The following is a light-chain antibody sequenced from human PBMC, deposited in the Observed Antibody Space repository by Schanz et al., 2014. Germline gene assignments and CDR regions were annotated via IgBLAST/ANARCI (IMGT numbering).Light chain of an antibody. CDR2: DVN. CDR3: SSHTAITTAVV. CDR1: SNDVGGYDY. J-gene: IGLJ2*01. V-gene: IGLV2-14*01. Sequence: SALTQPASVSGSPGQSITISCTGTSNDVGGYDYVSWYQQYPGKAPKLMIYDVNDRPSGVSDRFSGSKSGNTASLTISGLQAEDEADYHCSSHTAITTAVVFGGGTKLTVL.